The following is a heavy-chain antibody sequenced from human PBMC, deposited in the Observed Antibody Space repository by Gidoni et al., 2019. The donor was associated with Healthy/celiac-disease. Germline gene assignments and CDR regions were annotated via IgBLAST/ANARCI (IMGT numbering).Heavy chain of an antibody. V-gene: IGHV3-33*01. D-gene: IGHD2-2*01. CDR1: GFTFSRYG. CDR2: IWYDGSNK. Sequence: QVQLVESGGGVVQPGRSLRLSCAASGFTFSRYGMHWVRQAPGKGLEWVAVIWYDGSNKYYADSVKGRFTISRDNSKNTLYLQMNSLRAEDTAVYYCARATERYCSSTSCPPGGYYYYGMDVWGQGTTVTVSS. J-gene: IGHJ6*02. CDR3: ARATERYCSSTSCPPGGYYYYGMDV.